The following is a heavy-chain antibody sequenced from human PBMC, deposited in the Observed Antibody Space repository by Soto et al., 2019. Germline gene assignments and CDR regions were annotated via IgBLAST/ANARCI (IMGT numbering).Heavy chain of an antibody. CDR2: ISAYNGNT. CDR3: ARDGVMDTMSRELLGPWGMDV. Sequence: SVKVSCKASCYTFTSYGISWVRQAPVQGLEWMGWISAYNGNTNYAQKLQGRVTMTTDASTSTAYMELRSLRSDDTAVYYCARDGVMDTMSRELLGPWGMDVWGQGTKVTVYS. CDR1: CYTFTSYG. D-gene: IGHD1-26*01. V-gene: IGHV1-18*01. J-gene: IGHJ6*02.